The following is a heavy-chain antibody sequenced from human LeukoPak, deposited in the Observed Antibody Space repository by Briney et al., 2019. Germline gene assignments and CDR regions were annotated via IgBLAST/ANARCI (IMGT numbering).Heavy chain of an antibody. CDR1: GGSISSYY. V-gene: IGHV4-59*12. Sequence: SETLSLTCTVSGGSISSYYWSWIRQPPGKGLEWIGYIYYSGSTNYNPSLKSRVTISVDTSKNQFSLKLSSVTAADTAVYYCARETPNCSSTSCLNWFDPWGQGTLVTVSS. D-gene: IGHD2-2*01. J-gene: IGHJ5*02. CDR2: IYYSGST. CDR3: ARETPNCSSTSCLNWFDP.